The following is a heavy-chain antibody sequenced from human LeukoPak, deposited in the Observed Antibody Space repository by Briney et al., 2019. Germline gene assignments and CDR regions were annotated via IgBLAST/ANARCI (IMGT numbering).Heavy chain of an antibody. J-gene: IGHJ4*02. CDR3: ARADYGSSWIDY. D-gene: IGHD6-13*01. CDR2: IYYSGST. V-gene: IGHV4-59*01. CDR1: GGSISSYY. Sequence: SETLSLTCTVSGGSISSYYWSWIRQPPGKGLEWIGYIYYSGSTNYNPSLKSRVTISVDTSKNQFSLKLSSVTAADTAVYYCARADYGSSWIDYWGQGTLVTVSS.